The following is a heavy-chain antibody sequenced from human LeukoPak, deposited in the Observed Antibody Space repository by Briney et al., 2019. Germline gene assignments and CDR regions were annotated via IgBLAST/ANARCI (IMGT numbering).Heavy chain of an antibody. CDR1: GYTFTSYG. CDR3: GRGFPPRRDYGSRGYYSYYFDY. J-gene: IGHJ4*02. CDR2: ISAYNGHT. D-gene: IGHD3-22*01. Sequence: ASVKVSCKASGYTFTSYGISWVRQAPGQGLEWMGWISAYNGHTKYAQKFQGRVTMTTDTSTSTAYMELRSLRSDDTAVYYCGRGFPPRRDYGSRGYYSYYFDYWGQGTLVTVSS. V-gene: IGHV1-18*01.